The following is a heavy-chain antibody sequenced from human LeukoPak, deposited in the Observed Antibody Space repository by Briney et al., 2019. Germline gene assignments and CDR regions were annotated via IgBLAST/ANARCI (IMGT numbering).Heavy chain of an antibody. CDR3: ARGQLRFLEWPYYYYYYMDV. D-gene: IGHD3-3*01. Sequence: SVKVSCKASGGTFSSYAISWVRQAPGQGLEWMGRIIPILGIANYAQKFQGRVTMTEDTSTDTAYMELRSLRSDDTAVYYCARGQLRFLEWPYYYYYYMDVWGKGTTVTVSS. V-gene: IGHV1-69*04. J-gene: IGHJ6*03. CDR2: IIPILGIA. CDR1: GGTFSSYA.